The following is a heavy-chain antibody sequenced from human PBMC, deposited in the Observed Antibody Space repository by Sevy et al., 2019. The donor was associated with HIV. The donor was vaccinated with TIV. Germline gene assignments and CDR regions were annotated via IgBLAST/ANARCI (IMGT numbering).Heavy chain of an antibody. V-gene: IGHV4-34*01. CDR2: INHSGST. J-gene: IGHJ4*02. CDR1: GGSFSGYY. CDR3: ARGKSEGGMYYFDY. D-gene: IGHD3-16*01. Sequence: SETLSLTCAVYGGSFSGYYWSWIRQPPGKGLEWIGEINHSGSTNYNPSLKSRVTISVDTSTNQFSLKLSSVTAADTAVYYCARGKSEGGMYYFDYWGQGTLVTVSS.